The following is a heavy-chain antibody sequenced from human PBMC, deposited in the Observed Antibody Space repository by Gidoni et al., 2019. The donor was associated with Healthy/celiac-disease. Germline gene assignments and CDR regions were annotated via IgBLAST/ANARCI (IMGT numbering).Heavy chain of an antibody. CDR3: AKMLPIDY. CDR2: ISYDGSNK. CDR1: GFTFSSYG. V-gene: IGHV3-30*18. D-gene: IGHD2-8*01. J-gene: IGHJ4*02. Sequence: QVQLVESGGGVVQPGRSLRPSCAASGFTFSSYGMHWVRQAPGKGLEWVAVISYDGSNKYYADSVKGRFTISRDNSKNTLYLQMNSLRAEDTAVYYCAKMLPIDYWGQGTLVTVSS.